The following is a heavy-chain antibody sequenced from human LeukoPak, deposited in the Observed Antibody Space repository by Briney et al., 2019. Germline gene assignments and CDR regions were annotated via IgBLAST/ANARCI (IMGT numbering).Heavy chain of an antibody. CDR3: ARGPRIAVAGRRSWFDP. J-gene: IGHJ5*02. CDR2: VNHSGST. D-gene: IGHD6-19*01. V-gene: IGHV4-34*01. Sequence: SETLSLTCAVYGGSFSGYYWSWIRQPPGKGLEWIGEVNHSGSTNYNPSLKSRVTISVDTSKNQFSLKLSSVTAADTAVYYCARGPRIAVAGRRSWFDPWGQGTLVTVSS. CDR1: GGSFSGYY.